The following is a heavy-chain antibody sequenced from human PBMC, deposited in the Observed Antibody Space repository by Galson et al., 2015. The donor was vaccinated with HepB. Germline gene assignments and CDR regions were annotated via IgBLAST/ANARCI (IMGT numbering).Heavy chain of an antibody. Sequence: SVKVSCKASGGTFSNYDISWVRQAPGQGLEWMGWISAYNGNTNYAQKLQGRVTMTTDTSTSTAYMELRSLRSDDTAVYYCARDGIVVVPAAGNYYYYMDVWGKGTTVTVSS. CDR2: ISAYNGNT. CDR1: GGTFSNYD. J-gene: IGHJ6*03. V-gene: IGHV1-18*01. D-gene: IGHD2-2*01. CDR3: ARDGIVVVPAAGNYYYYMDV.